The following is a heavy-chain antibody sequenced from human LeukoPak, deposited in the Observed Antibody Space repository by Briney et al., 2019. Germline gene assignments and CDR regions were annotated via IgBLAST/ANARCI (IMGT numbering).Heavy chain of an antibody. CDR3: ARDIRVRETPIYYYYYMDV. CDR2: IYYSGST. J-gene: IGHJ6*03. CDR1: GGSISSSSYY. V-gene: IGHV4-39*07. Sequence: SETLSLTCTVSGGSISSSSYYWGWIRQPPGKGLEWIGSIYYSGSTYYNPSLKSRVTISVDTSKNQFSLKLSSVTAADTAVYYCARDIRVRETPIYYYYYMDVWGKGTTVTVSS. D-gene: IGHD3-3*02.